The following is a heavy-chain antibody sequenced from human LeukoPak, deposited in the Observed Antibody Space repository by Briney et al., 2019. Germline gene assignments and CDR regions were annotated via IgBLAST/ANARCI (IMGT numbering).Heavy chain of an antibody. CDR2: IYFDGST. CDR1: GGSITSGGLY. Sequence: PSQTLSLTCTVSGGSITSGGLYWTWIRQHPGKGLEWIGYIYFDGSTFYNSALTSRVTISVDRSKTQFSLRLNSVTAADTAVYYCARGSTVVTPAFFDYWGQGTLVTVSS. D-gene: IGHD4-23*01. J-gene: IGHJ4*02. CDR3: ARGSTVVTPAFFDY. V-gene: IGHV4-31*03.